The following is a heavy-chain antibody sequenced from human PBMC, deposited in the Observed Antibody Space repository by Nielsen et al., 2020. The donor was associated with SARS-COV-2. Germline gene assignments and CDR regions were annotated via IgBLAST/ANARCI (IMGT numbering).Heavy chain of an antibody. D-gene: IGHD3-3*01. Sequence: SETLSLTCTVSGDSMSFYYWSWIRQPPGKGLEWIGYIYYSGSTNYNPSLKSRVTISVDTSKNQFSLKLSSVTAADTAVYYCARLGNERDFWSGQRVGDYFDYWGQGTLVTVSS. CDR2: IYYSGST. CDR3: ARLGNERDFWSGQRVGDYFDY. CDR1: GDSMSFYY. V-gene: IGHV4-59*08. J-gene: IGHJ4*02.